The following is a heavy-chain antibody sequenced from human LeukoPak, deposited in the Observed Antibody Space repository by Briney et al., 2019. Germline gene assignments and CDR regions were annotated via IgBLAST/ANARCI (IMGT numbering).Heavy chain of an antibody. CDR3: ARMDDIVVVVAATQYNWFDP. CDR2: ISSSSSYI. J-gene: IGHJ5*02. V-gene: IGHV3-21*01. Sequence: GGSLRLSCAASEFTFSSYSMNWVRQAPGKGLEWVSSISSSSSYIYYADSVKGRFTISRDNAKNSLYLQMNSLRAEDTAVYYCARMDDIVVVVAATQYNWFDPWGQGTLVTVSS. D-gene: IGHD2-15*01. CDR1: EFTFSSYS.